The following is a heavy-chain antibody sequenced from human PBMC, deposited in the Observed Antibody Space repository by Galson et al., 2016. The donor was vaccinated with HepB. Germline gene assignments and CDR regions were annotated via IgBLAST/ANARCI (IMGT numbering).Heavy chain of an antibody. CDR3: AKGNYFGPGSYFDY. CDR2: ISGRGDET. J-gene: IGHJ4*02. Sequence: SLRLSCAASGLAFKNYAFNWVRRAPGKGLEWVSGISGRGDETYNADSVKGRFTVTRDNSLNTVYLQIRSVSAEDTAIYYCAKGNYFGPGSYFDYWGQGTLVTVSS. D-gene: IGHD3-10*01. V-gene: IGHV3-23*01. CDR1: GLAFKNYA.